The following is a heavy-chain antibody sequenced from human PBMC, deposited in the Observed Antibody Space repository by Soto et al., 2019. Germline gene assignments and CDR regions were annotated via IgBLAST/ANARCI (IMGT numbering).Heavy chain of an antibody. Sequence: SETLSLTCEVSGGSLTGYYWIWDRQTPGKGLEWIGEINDSGTTYYNPSFKSRLTISINTAKRQISLRLTSVTAADTGVYYCQGGDFWGQGTRVTVSS. CDR1: GGSLTGYY. D-gene: IGHD3-16*01. V-gene: IGHV4-34*01. J-gene: IGHJ4*02. CDR2: INDSGTT. CDR3: QGGDF.